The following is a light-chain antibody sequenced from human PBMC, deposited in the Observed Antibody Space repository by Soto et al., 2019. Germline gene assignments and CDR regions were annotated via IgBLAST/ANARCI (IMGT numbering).Light chain of an antibody. CDR3: CSYADGSIYV. Sequence: QSALAQPASVSGSPGQSITISCTGTSRDIGAYNYVSWYLQHPGKAPKLMIYEVVNRPSGISNRFSGSKSGNTASLTISGLQAEDEADYYGCSYADGSIYVPGTGTKVTVL. CDR2: EVV. CDR1: SRDIGAYNY. V-gene: IGLV2-14*01. J-gene: IGLJ1*01.